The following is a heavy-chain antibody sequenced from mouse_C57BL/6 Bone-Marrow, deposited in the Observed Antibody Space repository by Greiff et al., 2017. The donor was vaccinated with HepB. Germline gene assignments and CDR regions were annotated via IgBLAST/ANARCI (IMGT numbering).Heavy chain of an antibody. J-gene: IGHJ1*03. CDR2: IRNKANGYTT. CDR1: GFTFTDYY. V-gene: IGHV7-3*01. D-gene: IGHD4-1*01. Sequence: EVQVVESGGGLVQPGGSLSLSCAASGFTFTDYYMSWVRQPPGKALEWLGFIRNKANGYTTEYSASVKGRFTISRDNSQSILYLQMNALRAEDSATYYCASNWVNWYFDVWGTGTTVTVSS. CDR3: ASNWVNWYFDV.